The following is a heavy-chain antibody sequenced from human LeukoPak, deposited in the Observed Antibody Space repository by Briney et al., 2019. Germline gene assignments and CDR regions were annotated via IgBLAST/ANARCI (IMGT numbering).Heavy chain of an antibody. CDR3: ARGKDNYDFLSGYYMMGYYYYYMDV. V-gene: IGHV1-8*01. D-gene: IGHD3-3*01. J-gene: IGHJ6*03. CDR2: MNPNSGNT. Sequence: ASVKVSCKASGYTFTSYEINWVGQATGKGHEGMGWMNPNSGNTGYAQKFQGRVTMTSNTCISTAYMELSSLRSEDTAVYYCARGKDNYDFLSGYYMMGYYYYYMDVWGKGTTVTVSS. CDR1: GYTFTSYE.